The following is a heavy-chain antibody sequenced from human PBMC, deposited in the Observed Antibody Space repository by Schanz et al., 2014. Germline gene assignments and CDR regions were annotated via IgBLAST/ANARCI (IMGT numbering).Heavy chain of an antibody. CDR2: VFPIGIT. CDR3: ARDTTWRLDL. J-gene: IGHJ2*01. D-gene: IGHD1-1*01. CDR1: GGSIRSGTYY. Sequence: QVQLQESGPGLVKPSQTLSLTCTVSGGSIRSGTYYWSWIRQPAGKALEWVGRVFPIGITNSNPSLKTRVTISLDASKTQFSLTLTSLTAADTAVYYCARDTTWRLDLWGRGTLXTVSS. V-gene: IGHV4-61*02.